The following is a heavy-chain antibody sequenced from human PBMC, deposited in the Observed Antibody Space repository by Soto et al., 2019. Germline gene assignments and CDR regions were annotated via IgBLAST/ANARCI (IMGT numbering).Heavy chain of an antibody. V-gene: IGHV4-31*11. J-gene: IGHJ4*02. D-gene: IGHD3-9*01. Sequence: QVQLQESGPGVVKPSQTLSLTCAVSGASPARGGFYWIRIRQYPGKGLEWIGDTYYSGSTRYNPPLKSRITISVDTSKNQFSLELSSVTAADTALYYCATYYDILTGPMGPLNYWGQGILVTVSS. CDR1: GASPARGGFY. CDR2: TYYSGST. CDR3: ATYYDILTGPMGPLNY.